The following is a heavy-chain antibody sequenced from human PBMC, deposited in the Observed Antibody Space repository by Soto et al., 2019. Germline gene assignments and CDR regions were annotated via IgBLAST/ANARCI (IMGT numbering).Heavy chain of an antibody. CDR3: ARLTSYGDYAQRGYYYGMDV. J-gene: IGHJ6*02. V-gene: IGHV5-10-1*01. CDR2: IDPSDSYT. D-gene: IGHD4-17*01. Sequence: PGXSLNISCKGSGYSFTSYWISWLRQIPVKGLEWMGRIDPSDSYTNSSPSFQGHVTISADKSISTAYLQWSSLKASDTAMYYCARLTSYGDYAQRGYYYGMDVWGQGTTVTVSS. CDR1: GYSFTSYW.